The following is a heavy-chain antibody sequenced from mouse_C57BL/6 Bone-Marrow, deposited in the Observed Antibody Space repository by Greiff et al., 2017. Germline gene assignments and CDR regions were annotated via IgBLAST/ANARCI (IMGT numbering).Heavy chain of an antibody. D-gene: IGHD1-1*02. V-gene: IGHV1-74*01. CDR3: AIDHTIYWYFDV. CDR1: GYTFTSYW. J-gene: IGHJ1*03. CDR2: IHPSDSDT. Sequence: QVQLQQPGAELVKPGASVKVSCKASGYTFTSYWMHWVKQRPGQGLEWIGRIHPSDSDTNYNQKFKGKATLTVDNSSSTAYMQLSSLTSEDSAVYYCAIDHTIYWYFDVWGTGTTVTVSS.